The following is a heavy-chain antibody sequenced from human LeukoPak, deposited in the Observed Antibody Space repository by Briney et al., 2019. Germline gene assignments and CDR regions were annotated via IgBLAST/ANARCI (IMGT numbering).Heavy chain of an antibody. CDR2: IYTSGST. CDR3: ATVASGWYPDY. Sequence: SETLSLTCTVSGDSFNTYYWSWIRQPAGKGLEWLGRIYTSGSTNYNSSLNSRVTISLDTSQNQFSLKLNSVTAADTAVYYCATVASGWYPDYWGQGALVTVAS. D-gene: IGHD6-19*01. V-gene: IGHV4-4*07. J-gene: IGHJ4*02. CDR1: GDSFNTYY.